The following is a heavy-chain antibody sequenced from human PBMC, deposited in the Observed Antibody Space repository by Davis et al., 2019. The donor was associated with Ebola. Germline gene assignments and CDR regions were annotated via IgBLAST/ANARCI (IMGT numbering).Heavy chain of an antibody. D-gene: IGHD3-10*01. J-gene: IGHJ4*02. V-gene: IGHV3-21*01. CDR2: ISSSSSYI. CDR1: GFTFSSYS. Sequence: GESLKISCAASGFTFSSYSMNWVRQAPGKGLEWVSSISSSSSYIYYADSVKGRFTISRDNAKNSLYLQMNSLRAEDTAVYYCARRVEWFDPRVGGHWGQGTLVIVSS. CDR3: ARRVEWFDPRVGGH.